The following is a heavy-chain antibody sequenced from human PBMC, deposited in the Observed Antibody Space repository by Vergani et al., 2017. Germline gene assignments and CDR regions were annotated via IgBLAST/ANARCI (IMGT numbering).Heavy chain of an antibody. CDR1: GFSIDNGYY. J-gene: IGHJ4*02. D-gene: IGHD3-9*01. CDR3: ARRSGIVYDIFCGTQCFFDF. V-gene: IGHV4-38-2*01. CDR2: IYRTGRT. Sequence: QVQLQESGPGLVKPSETLSLTCAVSGFSIDNGYYWDWIRQPPGKGLEWIGSIYRTGRTHFNPSLKSRVTISVDTSNNHFSLRLNSLTAADTAVDYCARRSGIVYDIFCGTQCFFDFWGQGTLVTVSS.